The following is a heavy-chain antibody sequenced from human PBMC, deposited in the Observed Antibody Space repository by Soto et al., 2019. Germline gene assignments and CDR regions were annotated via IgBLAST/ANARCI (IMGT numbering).Heavy chain of an antibody. Sequence: PGGSLRLSCAASGFTFSSYSMNWVRQAPGKGLEWVSSISSSSSYIYYADSVKGRFTISRDNAKNSLYLQMNSLRAEDTAVYYCARDAVDTAMSEGKYYYYYGMDVWGQGTTVTVSS. CDR3: ARDAVDTAMSEGKYYYYYGMDV. D-gene: IGHD5-18*01. V-gene: IGHV3-21*01. CDR2: ISSSSSYI. CDR1: GFTFSSYS. J-gene: IGHJ6*02.